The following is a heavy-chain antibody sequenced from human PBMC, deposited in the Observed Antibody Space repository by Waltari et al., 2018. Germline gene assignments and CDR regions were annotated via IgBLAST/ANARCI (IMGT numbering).Heavy chain of an antibody. V-gene: IGHV5-10-1*03. D-gene: IGHD1-26*01. CDR2: VDPNYSYN. CDR3: ARHPVYWDQGHNYGLDV. Sequence: EVQLVQSGAEVKKPGESLRISCKGSGYNFTTYWISWVRQMPGKGLVWMGRVDPNYSYNNDRPSFQGHVTISGDKSINTAYLQWSRLRASDTAIYYCARHPVYWDQGHNYGLDVWGQGTTVTVSS. CDR1: GYNFTTYW. J-gene: IGHJ6*02.